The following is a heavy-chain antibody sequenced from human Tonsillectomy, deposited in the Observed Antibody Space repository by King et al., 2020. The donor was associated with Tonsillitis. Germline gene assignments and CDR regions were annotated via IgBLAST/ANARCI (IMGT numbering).Heavy chain of an antibody. Sequence: VQLVESGGGLVQPGGSLRLSCAASGFTFRSYAMSWVRQAPGKGLEWVSSISSSGDTTYYADSVKGRFTISRDNSKNTLYVQMNSLRAEDTAVYFCAKDTTLVAATFDYWGQGTLVTVSS. V-gene: IGHV3-23*04. CDR1: GFTFRSYA. J-gene: IGHJ4*02. D-gene: IGHD2-15*01. CDR2: ISSSGDTT. CDR3: AKDTTLVAATFDY.